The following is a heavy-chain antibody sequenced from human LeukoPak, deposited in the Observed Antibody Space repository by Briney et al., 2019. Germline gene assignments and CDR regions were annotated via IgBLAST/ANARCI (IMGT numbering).Heavy chain of an antibody. J-gene: IGHJ4*02. CDR2: IWYDGSNK. CDR1: GFTFSSYG. Sequence: GGSLRLSCAASGFTFSSYGMHWVRQAPGKGLEWVAVIWYDGSNKYYADSVKGRFTISRDNSKNTLYLQMNSLRAEDTAVYYCARADYYDSRGQGSYWGQGTLVIVSS. D-gene: IGHD3-22*01. V-gene: IGHV3-33*01. CDR3: ARADYYDSRGQGSY.